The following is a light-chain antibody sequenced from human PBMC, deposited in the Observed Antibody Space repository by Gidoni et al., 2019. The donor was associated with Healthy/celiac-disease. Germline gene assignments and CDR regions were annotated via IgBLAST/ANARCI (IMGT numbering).Light chain of an antibody. CDR3: QQRSNWPYT. V-gene: IGKV3-11*01. J-gene: IGKJ2*01. Sequence: ELVLTQSPATLSLSPGERATLSCRASQSVSSYLAWDQQKPGQAPRLLIYDASNRATGIPAMFSGSGSGTDFTLTISSLGPEDFAVYYCQQRSNWPYTFGQGTKLEIK. CDR2: DAS. CDR1: QSVSSY.